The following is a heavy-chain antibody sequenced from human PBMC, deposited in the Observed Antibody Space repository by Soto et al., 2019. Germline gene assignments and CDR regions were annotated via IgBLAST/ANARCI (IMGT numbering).Heavy chain of an antibody. CDR1: GLTLSDIW. D-gene: IGHD4-17*01. V-gene: IGHV3-15*07. CDR2: IKSKAAGGTT. CDR3: SYGAHQYFDY. Sequence: LRLSCVVSGLTLSDIWMNWVRQAPGKGLEWVGRIKSKAAGGTTDYAAPVKGRFSISRDDSTNTLFLHINSLRTEDTGVYYCSYGAHQYFDYWGQGALVTV. J-gene: IGHJ4*02.